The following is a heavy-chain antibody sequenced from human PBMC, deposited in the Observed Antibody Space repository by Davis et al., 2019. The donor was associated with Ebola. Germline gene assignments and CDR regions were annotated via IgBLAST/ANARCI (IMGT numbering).Heavy chain of an antibody. CDR3: ARDKSSDRGRFMFDY. D-gene: IGHD3-22*01. V-gene: IGHV6-1*01. CDR1: GDSVSSNSAA. Sequence: SQTLSLTCAISGDSVSSNSAAWHWIRQSPSRGLEWLGRTYYRSKWYNDYAVSVKSRITINPDTSKNQFSLKLSSVTAADTAVYYCARDKSSDRGRFMFDYWGQGTLVTVSS. CDR2: TYYRSKWYN. J-gene: IGHJ4*02.